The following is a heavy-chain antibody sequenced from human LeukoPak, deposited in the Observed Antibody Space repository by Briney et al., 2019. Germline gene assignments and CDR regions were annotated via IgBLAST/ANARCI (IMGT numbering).Heavy chain of an antibody. Sequence: GGSLRLSCAASGFTYRNYWMSWVRQAPGKGLEWVANIKEDGSEKYYVDSVKGRFTISRDNAKNSLYLQMNSLRADDTAVYYCAGERDMATIWEIFEYWGQGALVTVSS. CDR3: AGERDMATIWEIFEY. D-gene: IGHD5-24*01. V-gene: IGHV3-7*01. CDR1: GFTYRNYW. CDR2: IKEDGSEK. J-gene: IGHJ4*02.